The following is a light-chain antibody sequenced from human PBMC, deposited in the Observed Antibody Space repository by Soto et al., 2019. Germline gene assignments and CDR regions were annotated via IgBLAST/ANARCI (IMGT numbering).Light chain of an antibody. V-gene: IGLV2-18*02. CDR2: EVT. Sequence: QSALTQPPSVSGSPGLSVTISCTGSSSDIGSYTRVSWYQQPPASAPKLLIYEVTRRASGAPDRFSGSASGNTASLTISGVPAEDEADYYCSSYTRFDHVIFGGGTKVTVL. CDR3: SSYTRFDHVI. CDR1: SSDIGSYTR. J-gene: IGLJ2*01.